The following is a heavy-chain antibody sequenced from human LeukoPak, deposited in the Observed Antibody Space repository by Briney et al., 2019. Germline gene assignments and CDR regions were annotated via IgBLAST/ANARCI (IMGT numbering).Heavy chain of an antibody. Sequence: PSETQCLTRTVSVGSISSYYWSCIREPAGKAPGMIGRSYNSGTTNYTPSLKSRVTMSIDNSKNPLYLKLSYVTAADTAVYYCARDTGKSGYPDYWGQGTLVTVSS. CDR2: SYNSGTT. CDR1: VGSISSYY. J-gene: IGHJ4*02. CDR3: ARDTGKSGYPDY. D-gene: IGHD3-3*01. V-gene: IGHV4-4*07.